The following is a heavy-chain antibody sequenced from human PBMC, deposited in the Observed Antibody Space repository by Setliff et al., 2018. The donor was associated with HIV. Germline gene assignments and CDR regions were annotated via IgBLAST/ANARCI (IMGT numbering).Heavy chain of an antibody. Sequence: ASVKVSCKASGYTFTSYGISWVRQAPGQGLEWMGWISAYNGNTNYAQKLQGRVTMTTDTSTSTAYMELRSLRSDDTAVYYCAKSGILTDPARYPLDYWGQGTLVTVSS. J-gene: IGHJ4*02. D-gene: IGHD3-9*01. CDR1: GYTFTSYG. CDR3: AKSGILTDPARYPLDY. CDR2: ISAYNGNT. V-gene: IGHV1-18*01.